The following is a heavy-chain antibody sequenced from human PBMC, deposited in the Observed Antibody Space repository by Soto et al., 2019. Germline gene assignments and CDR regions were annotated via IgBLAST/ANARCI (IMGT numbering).Heavy chain of an antibody. CDR2: IIPILGIA. J-gene: IGHJ4*02. Sequence: QVQLVQSGAEVKNPGSSVKVSCKASGGTFSSYTISWVRQAPGQGLEWMGRIIPILGIANYAQKFQGRVTITEDKSTSTAYMELSSLRSEYTAVYYCASRLGGSSSSYRIDYWGQGTLVTVSS. CDR1: GGTFSSYT. CDR3: ASRLGGSSSSYRIDY. D-gene: IGHD6-6*01. V-gene: IGHV1-69*02.